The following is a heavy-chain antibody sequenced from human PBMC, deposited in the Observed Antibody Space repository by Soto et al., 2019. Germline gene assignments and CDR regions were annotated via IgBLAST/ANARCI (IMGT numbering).Heavy chain of an antibody. CDR2: ISWNSGSI. CDR1: GFTFDDYA. D-gene: IGHD5-18*01. CDR3: AKDMGRGYSYGFDY. J-gene: IGHJ4*02. V-gene: IGHV3-9*01. Sequence: EVQLVESGGGLVQPGRSLRLSCAASGFTFDDYAMHWVRQAPGKGLEWVSGISWNSGSIGYADSVKGRFTISRDNAKNSLYLQMNSLRAEDTALYYCAKDMGRGYSYGFDYWGQGTLVTVSS.